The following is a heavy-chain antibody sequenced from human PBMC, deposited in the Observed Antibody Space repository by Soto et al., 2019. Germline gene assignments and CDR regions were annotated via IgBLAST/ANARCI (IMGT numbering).Heavy chain of an antibody. CDR1: SGPSSSHN. V-gene: IGHV4-59*08. CDR2: VYNTGGT. D-gene: IGHD1-1*01. Sequence: QVQLQQSGPGLVKPSETLSLTCTVSSGPSSSHNWGWIWQSPGRGLEWIGYVYNTGGTSYNPSLKGRVTISADTSANHLSLTLSSVTAADTAIYYCVRQGIGNLHGLVDVWGQGTTVSVSS. CDR3: VRQGIGNLHGLVDV. J-gene: IGHJ6*02.